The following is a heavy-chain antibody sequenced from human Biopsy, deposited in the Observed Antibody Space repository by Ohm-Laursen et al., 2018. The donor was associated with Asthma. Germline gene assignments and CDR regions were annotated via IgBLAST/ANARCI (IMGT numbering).Heavy chain of an antibody. CDR3: ARRAYGSGSYFDF. Sequence: ESLKISCKASGYIFTSYWIGWVRQMPGKGLEWMGIIFPGDSDTIYSPSFQGQVTISADKSISTAYLQWSSLKASDTAIYYCARRAYGSGSYFDFWGQGTLVTVAS. J-gene: IGHJ4*02. CDR1: GYIFTSYW. CDR2: IFPGDSDT. V-gene: IGHV5-51*01. D-gene: IGHD3-10*01.